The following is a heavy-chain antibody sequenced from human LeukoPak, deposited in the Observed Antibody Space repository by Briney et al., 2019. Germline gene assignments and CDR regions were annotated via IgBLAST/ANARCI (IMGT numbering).Heavy chain of an antibody. CDR3: ARGTTVTTFDAFDI. D-gene: IGHD4-17*01. J-gene: IGHJ3*02. V-gene: IGHV1-18*01. CDR1: GYTFTSFG. CDR2: ISAYNGNR. Sequence: ASVKVSCKASGYTFTSFGISWVRQAPGQGLEWMGWISAYNGNRNYAQKLQGRVTVTTDTSTSTAYMELRSLRSDDTAVYYCARGTTVTTFDAFDIWGQGTMVTVSS.